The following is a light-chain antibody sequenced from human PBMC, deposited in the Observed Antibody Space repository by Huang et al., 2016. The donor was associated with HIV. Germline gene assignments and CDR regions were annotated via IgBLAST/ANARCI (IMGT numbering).Light chain of an antibody. Sequence: DIVMTQSPDSLAVSLGERATINCQSSQTILHDSDSRNDLAWYQQKPGQPPKLLLHWAASRKAGVPDRVSGSGCGTDFTLTISSLQAEDVAVYYCQQYYSSPFTFGPGTNVDI. CDR1: QTILHDSDSRND. CDR3: QQYYSSPFT. J-gene: IGKJ3*01. V-gene: IGKV4-1*01. CDR2: WAA.